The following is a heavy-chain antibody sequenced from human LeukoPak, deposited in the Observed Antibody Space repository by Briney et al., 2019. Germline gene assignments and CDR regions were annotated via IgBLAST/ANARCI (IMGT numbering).Heavy chain of an antibody. CDR2: FDPEDGET. D-gene: IGHD3-9*01. CDR1: GYTLTELS. J-gene: IGHJ4*02. CDR3: ATEVRHYDILTGYSGY. Sequence: AASVKVSCKVSGYTLTELSMHWVRQAPGKGLEWMGGFDPEDGETIHAQKFQGRVTMTEDTSTDTAYMELSSLRSEDTAVYYCATEVRHYDILTGYSGYWGQGTLVTVSS. V-gene: IGHV1-24*01.